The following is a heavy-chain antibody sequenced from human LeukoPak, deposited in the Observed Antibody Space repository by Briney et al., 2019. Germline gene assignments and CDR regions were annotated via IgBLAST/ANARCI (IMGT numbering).Heavy chain of an antibody. J-gene: IGHJ5*02. Sequence: PGRSLRLSCAASGFTFSSYGMHWVRQAPGKGLEWVAVISYDGSNKYYADSVKGRFTISRDNSKNTLYLQMNSLRAEDTAVYYCARAPTKFRRDWFDPWGQGTLVTVSS. CDR1: GFTFSSYG. CDR2: ISYDGSNK. V-gene: IGHV3-30*03. CDR3: ARAPTKFRRDWFDP. D-gene: IGHD3-9*01.